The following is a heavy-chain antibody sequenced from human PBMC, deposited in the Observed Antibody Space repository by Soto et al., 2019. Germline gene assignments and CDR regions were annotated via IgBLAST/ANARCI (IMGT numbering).Heavy chain of an antibody. CDR1: GGTFSSYT. V-gene: IGHV1-69*02. Sequence: QVQLVQSGAEVKKPGSSVKVSCKASGGTFSSYTISWVRQAHGQGLEWMGRIIPIRGIANYAQKFQGRVTITANKSTSTAYMELSSLRSEDTAVYYCASHDYGVRVEDWGQGTLVTVSS. CDR2: IIPIRGIA. J-gene: IGHJ4*02. D-gene: IGHD4-17*01. CDR3: ASHDYGVRVED.